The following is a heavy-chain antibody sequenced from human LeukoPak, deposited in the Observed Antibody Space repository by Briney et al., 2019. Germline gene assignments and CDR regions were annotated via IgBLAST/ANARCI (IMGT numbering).Heavy chain of an antibody. CDR1: GFTFSSYW. J-gene: IGHJ3*02. D-gene: IGHD6-19*01. Sequence: GGSLRLSCAASGFTFSSYWMSWVRQAPGKGLEWVANIKQDGSEKYYVDSVKGRFTISRDNAKNSLYLQMNSLRAEDTAVYYCARGGSGWYFAFDIWGQGTVVTVSS. CDR2: IKQDGSEK. CDR3: ARGGSGWYFAFDI. V-gene: IGHV3-7*01.